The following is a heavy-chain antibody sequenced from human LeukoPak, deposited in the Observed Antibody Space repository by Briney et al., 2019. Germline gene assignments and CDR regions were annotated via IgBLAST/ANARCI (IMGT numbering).Heavy chain of an antibody. V-gene: IGHV4-59*08. CDR2: IYYSGST. CDR1: GGSISSYY. Sequence: SETLSLTCTVSGGSISSYYWSWIRQPPGKGLEWIGYIYYSGSTNYNPSLKSRVSVDTSKNQFSLKLSSVTAADTAVYYCARHLGGADYWGQGTLVTVSS. CDR3: ARHLGGADY. D-gene: IGHD3-16*01. J-gene: IGHJ4*02.